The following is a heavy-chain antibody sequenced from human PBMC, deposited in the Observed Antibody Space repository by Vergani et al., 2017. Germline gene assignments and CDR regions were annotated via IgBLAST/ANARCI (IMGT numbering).Heavy chain of an antibody. CDR3: AKFPLNITTPDRGDF. D-gene: IGHD1-1*01. V-gene: IGHV3-30*18. CDR2: ISYDGDTT. J-gene: IGHJ4*02. CDR1: GFTFSSYG. Sequence: QVQLVESGGGVVQPGRSLRLSCAASGFTFSSYGMHWVRQAPGKGLEWVALISYDGDTTYYEDSVKGRFTISRDNSKNTLFLQMHSLRVEDTALYYCAKFPLNITTPDRGDFWGQGSLVTGSS.